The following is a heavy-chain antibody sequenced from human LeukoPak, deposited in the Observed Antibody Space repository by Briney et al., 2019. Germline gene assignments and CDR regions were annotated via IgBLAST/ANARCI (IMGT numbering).Heavy chain of an antibody. CDR1: GFTFGRFG. V-gene: IGHV3-23*01. Sequence: GGSLRLSCAASGFTFGRFGMRWVRQAPGKGLEWVSSISGGGSDTYYADSVKGRFTTSRDNSKNTLYLQMNSLRAEDTAVYYCARSLIGRVTPRSFDYWGQGTLVAVSS. D-gene: IGHD3-16*01. CDR2: ISGGGSDT. CDR3: ARSLIGRVTPRSFDY. J-gene: IGHJ4*02.